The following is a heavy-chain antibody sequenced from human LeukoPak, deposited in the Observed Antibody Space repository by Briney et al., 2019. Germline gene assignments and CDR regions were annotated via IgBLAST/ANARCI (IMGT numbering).Heavy chain of an antibody. D-gene: IGHD6-13*01. CDR2: ISGGGVYT. Sequence: GGSLRLSCAASGFTFSSYGMTWVRQAPGKGLEWVSAISGGGVYTYYADFVKGRFTISRDNSKNTLYLQMNSLRAEDTAVYYCAKAAAGYYYYYMDVWGKGTTVTISS. CDR1: GFTFSSYG. J-gene: IGHJ6*03. CDR3: AKAAAGYYYYYMDV. V-gene: IGHV3-23*01.